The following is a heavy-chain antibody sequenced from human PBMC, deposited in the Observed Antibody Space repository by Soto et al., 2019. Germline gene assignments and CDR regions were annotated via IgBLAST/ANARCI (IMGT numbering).Heavy chain of an antibody. J-gene: IGHJ5*02. D-gene: IGHD4-4*01. CDR3: ARPSVSNYNWFDP. CDR2: ISVDNGNT. Sequence: QGQLVQSGGEVKKPGASVKVSCKASGYTFTDYDISWVRQAPGQGLEWMGWISVDNGNTKYVESLQGRVTMTTDTSTRTAYMELRSLRSDDTAVYYCARPSVSNYNWFDPWGQGTLVAVSS. V-gene: IGHV1-18*01. CDR1: GYTFTDYD.